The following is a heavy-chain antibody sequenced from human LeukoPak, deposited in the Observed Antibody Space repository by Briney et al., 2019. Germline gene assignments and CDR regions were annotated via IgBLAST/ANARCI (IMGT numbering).Heavy chain of an antibody. CDR3: ARFYSSSWYGYYGMDV. D-gene: IGHD6-13*01. J-gene: IGHJ6*02. CDR2: ISSSSSTI. Sequence: GGSLRLSCAASGFTFSSYSMNWVRQAPGKGLEWVSYISSSSSTIYYADSVKGRFTISRDNVRNSLYLQMNSLRAEDTAVYYCARFYSSSWYGYYGMDVWGQGTTVTVSS. V-gene: IGHV3-48*01. CDR1: GFTFSSYS.